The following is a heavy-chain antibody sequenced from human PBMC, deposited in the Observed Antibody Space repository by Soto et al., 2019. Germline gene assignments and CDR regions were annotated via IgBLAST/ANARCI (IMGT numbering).Heavy chain of an antibody. J-gene: IGHJ6*03. CDR2: INDSGNI. V-gene: IGHV4-34*01. Sequence: QVQLQQWGAGLLKPSETLSLTCAVYGGSFSGYQWTWIRQTPGTGLEWIGEINDSGNINYNPSLKSRVTRGVDTAKKQISLKLSSGTAADTAVYYCARGLILWFGELSRRGGYYYYMDVWGKGTTVTVSS. D-gene: IGHD3-10*01. CDR1: GGSFSGYQ. CDR3: ARGLILWFGELSRRGGYYYYMDV.